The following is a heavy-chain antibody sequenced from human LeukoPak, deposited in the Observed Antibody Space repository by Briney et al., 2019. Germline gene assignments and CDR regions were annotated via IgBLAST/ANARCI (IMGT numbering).Heavy chain of an antibody. V-gene: IGHV1-69*05. Sequence: SVTVSCKASGGTFSSYAISWVRQAPGQGLEWVGGIITIFGTANYAQKFQARVTITTHEPTSTAYMDLSSLRSEDPAVYYWARSERPAAISDAFDSRGQGTMVTVSS. CDR3: ARSERPAAISDAFDS. CDR1: GGTFSSYA. J-gene: IGHJ3*02. CDR2: IITIFGTA. D-gene: IGHD2-2*01.